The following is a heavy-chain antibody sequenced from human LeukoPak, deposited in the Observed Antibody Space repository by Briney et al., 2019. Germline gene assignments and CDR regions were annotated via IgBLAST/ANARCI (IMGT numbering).Heavy chain of an antibody. V-gene: IGHV3-9*01. D-gene: IGHD3-9*01. J-gene: IGHJ3*02. Sequence: PGGSLRLSCAASGFTLDDYAMHWVRQAPGKGLEWVSGISWNSGNIGYAGSVKGRFTISRDNAKNSLYLQMNSLRPEDTALYYCAKEIRVDYDILTGQMRPDAFDIWGQGTLVTVSS. CDR3: AKEIRVDYDILTGQMRPDAFDI. CDR1: GFTLDDYA. CDR2: ISWNSGNI.